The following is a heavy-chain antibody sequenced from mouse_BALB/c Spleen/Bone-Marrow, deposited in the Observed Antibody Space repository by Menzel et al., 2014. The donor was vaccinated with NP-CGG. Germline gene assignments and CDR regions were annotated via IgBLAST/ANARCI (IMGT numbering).Heavy chain of an antibody. CDR3: ARAYYVNYDAMDY. Sequence: QVHLQQPGAELMKPGASMKISCKATGYTFSSYWIEWVKQRPGHGLEWIGEILPGSGSTNYNERFKGKATFTADTSSNTAYMQLSSLTSEDSAVYYCARAYYVNYDAMDYWGQGTSVTVSS. V-gene: IGHV1-9*01. D-gene: IGHD2-10*01. CDR2: ILPGSGST. J-gene: IGHJ4*01. CDR1: GYTFSSYW.